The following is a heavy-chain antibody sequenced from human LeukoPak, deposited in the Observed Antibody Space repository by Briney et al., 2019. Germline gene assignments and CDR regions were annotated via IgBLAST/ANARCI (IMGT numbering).Heavy chain of an antibody. J-gene: IGHJ4*02. CDR2: INPSGGST. CDR3: ARESRFSSGWTRRGVDY. Sequence: ASVKVSCKASGYTFTSYYMHWVGQAPGQGLEWMGIINPSGGSTSYAQKFQGRVTMTRERSTSTVYMELSSLRSEDTAVYYCARESRFSSGWTRRGVDYWGQGTLVTVSS. D-gene: IGHD6-19*01. V-gene: IGHV1-46*01. CDR1: GYTFTSYY.